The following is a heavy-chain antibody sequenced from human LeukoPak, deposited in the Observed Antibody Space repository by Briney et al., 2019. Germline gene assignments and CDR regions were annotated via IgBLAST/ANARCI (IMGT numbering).Heavy chain of an antibody. J-gene: IGHJ4*02. CDR3: AKDLSSSWYVFKY. V-gene: IGHV3-30*02. CDR1: GFTFSSYA. CDR2: IRYDGSNK. Sequence: GGSLRLSCAASGFTFSSYAMHWVRQAPGKGLEWVAFIRYDGSNKYYADSVKGRFTISRDNSKNTLYLQMNSLRAEDTAVYYCAKDLSSSWYVFKYWGQGTLVTVSS. D-gene: IGHD6-13*01.